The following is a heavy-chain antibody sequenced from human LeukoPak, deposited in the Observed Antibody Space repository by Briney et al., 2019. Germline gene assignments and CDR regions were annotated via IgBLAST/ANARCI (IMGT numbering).Heavy chain of an antibody. CDR2: ISQSGNI. J-gene: IGHJ5*02. D-gene: IGHD3-22*01. Sequence: SQTLSLTCTVSGDSISSGGYSWSWIRQPPGKGLEWIGFIYHIGYISQSGNIYQNPSLKSRVTISLDTSRNQFSLKLSSVTAADTAVYYCARSPLAFYDSSGYPRVWFDPWGQGTLVTVSS. V-gene: IGHV4-30-2*01. CDR1: GDSISSGGYS. CDR3: ARSPLAFYDSSGYPRVWFDP.